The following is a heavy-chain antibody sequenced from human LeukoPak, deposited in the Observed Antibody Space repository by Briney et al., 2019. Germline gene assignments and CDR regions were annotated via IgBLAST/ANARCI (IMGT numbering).Heavy chain of an antibody. CDR3: ARDLNWETY. D-gene: IGHD7-27*01. CDR2: ISSSGRAI. V-gene: IGHV3-48*03. J-gene: IGHJ4*02. Sequence: GGSLRLSCAASGFIFSSFEMNWVRQAPGKGLEWVSYISSSGRAIYYADSVKGRFTISRDNAKNSLYLQMNSLRAEDTAVYYCARDLNWETYWGQGTLVSVSS. CDR1: GFIFSSFE.